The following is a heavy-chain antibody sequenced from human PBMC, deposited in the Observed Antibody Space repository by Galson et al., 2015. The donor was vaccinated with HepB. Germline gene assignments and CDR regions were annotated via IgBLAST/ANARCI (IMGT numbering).Heavy chain of an antibody. Sequence: SLRLSCAASGFTFSDYYMSWIRQAPGRGLEWVSYISSSSSYTNYADSVKGRFTISRDNAKNSLYLQMNSLRAEDTAVYYCARASRFEDIVVALDVWGQGTTVTVSS. CDR3: ARASRFEDIVVALDV. J-gene: IGHJ6*02. CDR1: GFTFSDYY. D-gene: IGHD2-2*01. CDR2: ISSSSSYT. V-gene: IGHV3-11*06.